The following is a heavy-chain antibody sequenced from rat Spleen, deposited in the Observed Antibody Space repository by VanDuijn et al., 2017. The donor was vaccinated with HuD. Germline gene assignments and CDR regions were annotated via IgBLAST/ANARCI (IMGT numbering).Heavy chain of an antibody. CDR2: IWGNGNT. CDR1: GFSLSSYG. J-gene: IGHJ2*01. V-gene: IGHV2-13*01. Sequence: QVQLKESGPGLVQPSQTLSLTCTVSGFSLSSYGVIWVRQPPGKGLEWMGVIWGNGNTNYNSALKSRLSISRDTSKSQVFLKMNSLHTEDTAMYFCARRGQQRTGYYFDYWGQGVMVTVSS. D-gene: IGHD5-1*01. CDR3: ARRGQQRTGYYFDY.